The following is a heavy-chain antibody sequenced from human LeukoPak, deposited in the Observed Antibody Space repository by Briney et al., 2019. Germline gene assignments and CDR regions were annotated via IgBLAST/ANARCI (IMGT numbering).Heavy chain of an antibody. CDR3: AREGSGSFNWFDP. J-gene: IGHJ5*02. D-gene: IGHD1-26*01. CDR2: IIPIFGTA. V-gene: IGHV1-69*05. Sequence: SVKVSCKAYGGTFSSYAISWVRQAPGQGLEWMGGIIPIFGTANYAQKFQGRVTITTDESTSTAYMELSSLRSEDTAVYYCAREGSGSFNWFDPWGQGTLVTVSS. CDR1: GGTFSSYA.